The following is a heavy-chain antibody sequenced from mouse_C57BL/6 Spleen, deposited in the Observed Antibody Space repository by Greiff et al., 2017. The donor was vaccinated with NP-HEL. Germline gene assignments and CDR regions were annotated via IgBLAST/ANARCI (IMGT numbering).Heavy chain of an antibody. D-gene: IGHD3-3*01. CDR3: ARIGTIFDY. CDR2: ISDGGSYT. V-gene: IGHV5-4*03. CDR1: GFTFSSYA. Sequence: EVKLVESGGGLVKPGGSLKLSCAASGFTFSSYAMSWVRQTPEKRLEWVATISDGGSYTYYPDNVKGRFTISRDNAKNNLYLQMSHLKSEDTAMYYCARIGTIFDYWGQGTTLTVSS. J-gene: IGHJ2*01.